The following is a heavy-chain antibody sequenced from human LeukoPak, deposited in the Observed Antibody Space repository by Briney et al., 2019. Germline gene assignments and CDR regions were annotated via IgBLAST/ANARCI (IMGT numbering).Heavy chain of an antibody. J-gene: IGHJ6*02. CDR2: IVVGSGNT. Sequence: SVKVSCKASGFTFTSSAVQWVRQARGQRLEWIGWIVVGSGNTNYAQKFQERVTITRDMSTSTAYMELSSLRSEDTAVYYCAADSRDFWSGYYRYYYYGIDVWGQGTTVTVSS. CDR1: GFTFTSSA. CDR3: AADSRDFWSGYYRYYYYGIDV. D-gene: IGHD3-3*01. V-gene: IGHV1-58*01.